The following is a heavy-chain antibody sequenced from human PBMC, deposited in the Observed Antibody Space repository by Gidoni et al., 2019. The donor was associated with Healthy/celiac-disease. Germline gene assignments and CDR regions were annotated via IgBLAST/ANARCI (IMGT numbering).Heavy chain of an antibody. D-gene: IGHD3-3*01. CDR2: IYYSGST. J-gene: IGHJ4*02. CDR3: ARHKGDFWSGFDY. Sequence: QLQLQAPGPGLVKPSETLSLTCTAPGGSIRSSSYYWGWTRQPPGKGLEWIGSIYYSGSTYYNPSLKSRVTISVDTSKNQFSLKLSSVTAADTAVYYCARHKGDFWSGFDYWGQGTLVTVSS. V-gene: IGHV4-39*01. CDR1: GGSIRSSSYY.